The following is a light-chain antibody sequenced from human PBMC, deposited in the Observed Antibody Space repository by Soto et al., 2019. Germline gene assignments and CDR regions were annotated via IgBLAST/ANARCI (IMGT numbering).Light chain of an antibody. CDR3: QQYNSYLWT. CDR1: QSISSW. Sequence: DIQMTQSPSTLSASVVDRVTITCRDSQSISSWLAWYQQKPGKAPKLLIYKASSLESGVPSRFSGSGSGTAFTLTISSLQPDDFATYYCQQYNSYLWTFGQGTKVEIK. CDR2: KAS. V-gene: IGKV1-5*03. J-gene: IGKJ1*01.